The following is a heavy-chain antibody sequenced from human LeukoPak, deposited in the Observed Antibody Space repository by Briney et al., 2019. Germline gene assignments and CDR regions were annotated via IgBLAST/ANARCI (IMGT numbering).Heavy chain of an antibody. V-gene: IGHV4-34*01. CDR2: INHSGST. CDR1: GGSISSYY. Sequence: SETLSLTCTVSGGSISSYYWSWIRQPPGKGLEWIGEINHSGSTNYNPSLKSRVTISVDTSKNQFSLKLSSVTAADTAVYYCARAVIAVAGIGFDYWGQGTLVTVSS. J-gene: IGHJ4*02. D-gene: IGHD6-19*01. CDR3: ARAVIAVAGIGFDY.